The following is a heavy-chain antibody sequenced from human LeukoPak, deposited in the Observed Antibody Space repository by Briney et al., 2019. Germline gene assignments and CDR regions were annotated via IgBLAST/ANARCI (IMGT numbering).Heavy chain of an antibody. CDR2: IIPIFGTA. CDR3: ARSPRPVVPAAPTMYYFDY. V-gene: IGHV1-69*01. D-gene: IGHD2-2*01. Sequence: ASVKVSCKASGGTFSSYAISWVRQAPGQGLEWMGGIIPIFGTANYAQKFQGRVTITADESTSTAYMELSSQRSEDTAVYYCARSPRPVVPAAPTMYYFDYWGQGTLVTVSS. J-gene: IGHJ4*02. CDR1: GGTFSSYA.